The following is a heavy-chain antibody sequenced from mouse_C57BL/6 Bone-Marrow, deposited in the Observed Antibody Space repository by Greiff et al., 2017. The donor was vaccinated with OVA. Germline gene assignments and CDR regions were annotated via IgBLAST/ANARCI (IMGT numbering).Heavy chain of an antibody. V-gene: IGHV2-2*01. CDR3: ARRYYGSDAMDD. J-gene: IGHJ4*01. CDR1: GFSLTSYG. D-gene: IGHD1-1*01. Sequence: QVQLKQSGPGLVQPSQSLSITCTVSGFSLTSYGVHWVRQSPGKGLAWLGVIWSGGSTDYNAAFISRLSISKDNSKSQVFFKMNSRQADDTAIDYCARRYYGSDAMDDWGQGTSVTVSS. CDR2: IWSGGST.